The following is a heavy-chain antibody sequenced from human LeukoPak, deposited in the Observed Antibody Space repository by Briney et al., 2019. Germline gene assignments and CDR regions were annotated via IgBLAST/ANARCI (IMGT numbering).Heavy chain of an antibody. Sequence: PGGSQRLSCAVSGFTFSDYYMSWIRQAPGKGLEWVSYVSSGDSIMYYADSVKGRFTISRDNAKNSLYLQVNSLRAEDTAVYYCARGGNHYRISGYYYSDYWGQGTLVTVSS. CDR3: ARGGNHYRISGYYYSDY. CDR2: VSSGDSIM. V-gene: IGHV3-11*01. J-gene: IGHJ4*02. CDR1: GFTFSDYY. D-gene: IGHD3-22*01.